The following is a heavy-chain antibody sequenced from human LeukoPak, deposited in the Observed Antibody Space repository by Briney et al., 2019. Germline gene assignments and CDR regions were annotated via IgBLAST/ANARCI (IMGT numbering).Heavy chain of an antibody. J-gene: IGHJ4*02. D-gene: IGHD5-24*01. Sequence: GGSLRLSCAASGFTFSTYGMHWVRQAPGKGLEWVAGISYDGSNKYYADSVKGRFTISRDDSKNTLYLQINSLRDEDTAVYYCAKDDAWLQYNDWGQGTLVTVSS. CDR1: GFTFSTYG. CDR2: ISYDGSNK. V-gene: IGHV3-33*05. CDR3: AKDDAWLQYND.